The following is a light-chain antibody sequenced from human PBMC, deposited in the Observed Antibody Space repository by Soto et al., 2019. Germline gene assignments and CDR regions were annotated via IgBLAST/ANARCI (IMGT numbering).Light chain of an antibody. V-gene: IGKV2-28*01. CDR1: QSLLHSDGYNY. CDR3: LQPLQTPWT. Sequence: VMTQSPLSLSVTPGEPASISCRSSQSLLHSDGYNYLDWYLQKPGQSPQVLIYLGSYRASGVPDRFSGSGSGTDFTLKISRVEAEDVGVYYCLQPLQTPWTFGQGTKVEIK. J-gene: IGKJ1*01. CDR2: LGS.